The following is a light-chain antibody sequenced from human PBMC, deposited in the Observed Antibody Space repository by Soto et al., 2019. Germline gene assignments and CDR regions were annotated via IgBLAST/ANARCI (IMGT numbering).Light chain of an antibody. V-gene: IGKV3-20*01. CDR2: GAS. Sequence: IVFTHSPVTLSLSQGEIATLSCSASHSVSSSYLAWYQQKPGQAPRLLIYGASTRATGVPARFSGSRSGPEFTLTISRLEPEDFAVYYCQQYGYSPITFGQGTRLEIK. J-gene: IGKJ5*01. CDR1: HSVSSSY. CDR3: QQYGYSPIT.